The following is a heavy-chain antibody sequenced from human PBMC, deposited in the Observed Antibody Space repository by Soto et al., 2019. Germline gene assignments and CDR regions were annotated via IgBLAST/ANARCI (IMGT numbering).Heavy chain of an antibody. J-gene: IGHJ4*02. V-gene: IGHV4-4*02. CDR2: VYHSGST. CDR1: GGSISTSNW. D-gene: IGHD3-10*02. CDR3: ARLGRFTMSPRLFDY. Sequence: SETLSLTCAVSGGSISTSNWWSWVRQPPGKGLEWIGEVYHSGSTNYNPSFKSRVTISVDTSKNQFSLKLSSVTAADTAVYYCARLGRFTMSPRLFDYWGQGTLVTVSS.